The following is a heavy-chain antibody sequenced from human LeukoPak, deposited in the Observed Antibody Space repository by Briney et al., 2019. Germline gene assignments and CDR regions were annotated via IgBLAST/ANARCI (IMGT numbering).Heavy chain of an antibody. Sequence: QPGGALRLSCAASGFTFSSYEMNWVRQAPGKGLEWVSYISSSGSTIYYADSVKGRFTISRDNAKNSLYLQMNSLRAEDTAVYYCARDRRLNYGMDVWGQGTTVTVSS. CDR2: ISSSGSTI. D-gene: IGHD3-16*01. J-gene: IGHJ6*02. CDR1: GFTFSSYE. V-gene: IGHV3-48*03. CDR3: ARDRRLNYGMDV.